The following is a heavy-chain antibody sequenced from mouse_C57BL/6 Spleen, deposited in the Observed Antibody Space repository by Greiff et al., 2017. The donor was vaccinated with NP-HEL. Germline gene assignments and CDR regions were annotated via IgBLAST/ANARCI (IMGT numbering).Heavy chain of an antibody. CDR2: IDPSDSYT. D-gene: IGHD2-4*01. Sequence: QVQLKQPGAELVMPGASVKLSCKASGYTFTSYWMHWVKQRPGQGLEWIGEIDPSDSYTNYNQKFKGKSTLTVDKSSSTAYMQLSSLTSEDSAVYYCARRGYDYNYYAMDYWGQGTSVTVSS. CDR3: ARRGYDYNYYAMDY. V-gene: IGHV1-69*01. CDR1: GYTFTSYW. J-gene: IGHJ4*01.